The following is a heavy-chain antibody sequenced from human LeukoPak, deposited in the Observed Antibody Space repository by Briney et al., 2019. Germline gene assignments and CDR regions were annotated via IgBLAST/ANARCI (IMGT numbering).Heavy chain of an antibody. J-gene: IGHJ4*02. Sequence: GASVKVSCKASGGTFSSYAISWVPQAPGQGLEWMGGIIPIFGTANYAQKFQGRVTITADESTSTAYMELSSLRSEDTAVYYCAREDTAMVIFDYWGQGTLVTVSS. CDR3: AREDTAMVIFDY. CDR1: GGTFSSYA. V-gene: IGHV1-69*13. CDR2: IIPIFGTA. D-gene: IGHD5-18*01.